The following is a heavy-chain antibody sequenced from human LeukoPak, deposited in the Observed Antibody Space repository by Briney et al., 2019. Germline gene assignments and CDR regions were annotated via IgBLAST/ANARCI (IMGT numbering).Heavy chain of an antibody. CDR3: AKSGGSGLIDY. D-gene: IGHD1-26*01. CDR1: GGSISTSSHY. CDR2: IYYSGNT. V-gene: IGHV4-39*01. Sequence: MPSETLSFTCTVSGGSISTSSHYWGWIRQPPGKGLEWIGSIYYSGNTYYNPSLKSRVTIYIDTSKNQFSLNLSSVTAADTAVYYCAKSGGSGLIDYWGQGTLVTVSS. J-gene: IGHJ4*02.